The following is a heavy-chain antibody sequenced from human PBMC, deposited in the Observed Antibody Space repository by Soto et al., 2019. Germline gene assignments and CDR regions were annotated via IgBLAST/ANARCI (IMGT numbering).Heavy chain of an antibody. CDR2: TYYRGST. V-gene: IGHV4-61*01. D-gene: IGHD2-15*01. Sequence: QVQLQESGPGLVKPSETLSLTCTVSGGSVSSGSYYWSWVRQPPGKGLEWIGYTYYRGSTKYNPYLKSRVTISVDTSKNQFSLKLSSVTAADTAIYYCARDLGQGSTPAHNYFDYWGQGTRVTVSS. CDR1: GGSVSSGSYY. J-gene: IGHJ4*02. CDR3: ARDLGQGSTPAHNYFDY.